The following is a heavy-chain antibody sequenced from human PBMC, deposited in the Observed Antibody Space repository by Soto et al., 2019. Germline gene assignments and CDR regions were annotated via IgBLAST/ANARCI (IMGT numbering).Heavy chain of an antibody. CDR2: INPATGAA. CDR1: GYPVTAYY. CDR3: EGGGGVGDAGSAAFDM. V-gene: IGHV1-2*02. D-gene: IGHD3-16*01. J-gene: IGHJ3*02. Sequence: QLHLVQSGAVVKKPGASVTVSCSASGYPVTAYYMHWVRQAPGRGLAWMGGINPATGAAKYTQTFEGRVTMARDTSTSTVFMELSVLTSDATAYFYCEGGGGVGDAGSAAFDMGGQGTLVTVSS.